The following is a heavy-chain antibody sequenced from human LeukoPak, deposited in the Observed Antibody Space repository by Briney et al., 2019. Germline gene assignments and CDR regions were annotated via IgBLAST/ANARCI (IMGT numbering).Heavy chain of an antibody. J-gene: IGHJ4*02. CDR3: ARGSERVQLWSI. CDR2: IYYSGST. CDR1: GGSISSSSYY. V-gene: IGHV4-39*07. D-gene: IGHD5-18*01. Sequence: SETLSLTCTVSGGSISSSSYYWGWIRQPPGKGLEWIGSIYYSGSTYYNPSLKSRVTISVDTSKNQFSLKLSSVTAADTAVYYCARGSERVQLWSIWGQGTLVTVSS.